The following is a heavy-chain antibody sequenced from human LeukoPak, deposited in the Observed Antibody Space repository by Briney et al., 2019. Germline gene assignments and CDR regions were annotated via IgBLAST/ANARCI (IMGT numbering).Heavy chain of an antibody. Sequence: GGSLRLSCAASGITFSRYWMSWVRQAPGKGLEWVANIKQDGSEKYYVDSVKGRFTISRDNAKNSLFLQMSSLRAEDTAVYYCATTMWDEGAFDIWGQGTMVTVSS. CDR1: GITFSRYW. CDR3: ATTMWDEGAFDI. D-gene: IGHD3-10*02. CDR2: IKQDGSEK. V-gene: IGHV3-7*02. J-gene: IGHJ3*02.